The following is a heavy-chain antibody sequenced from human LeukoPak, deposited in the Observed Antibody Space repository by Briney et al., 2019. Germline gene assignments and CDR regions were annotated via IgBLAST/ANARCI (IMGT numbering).Heavy chain of an antibody. J-gene: IGHJ5*02. V-gene: IGHV3-49*03. CDR2: IRSKAYGGTT. CDR3: YYYGSGSYYNGTYNWFDP. D-gene: IGHD3-10*01. Sequence: GRSLRLSCIASGFTFGDYAMSWFRQAPGKGLEWVGFIRSKAYGGTTEYAASVKGRFTISRDDSKSIAYLQMNSLKTEDTAVYYCYYYGSGSYYNGTYNWFDPWGQGTLVTVSS. CDR1: GFTFGDYA.